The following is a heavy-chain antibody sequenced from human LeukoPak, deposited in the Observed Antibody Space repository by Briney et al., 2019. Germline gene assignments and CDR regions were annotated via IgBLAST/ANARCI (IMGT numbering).Heavy chain of an antibody. V-gene: IGHV4-59*01. Sequence: PSETLSLTCTVSGASISNYYWTWIRQPPGKGLEWIGYIYYSGNTNYNPSLNSRVTISVDTSKNQFSLNLSSVTAADTAVYYCARGGAARLHFQNWGQGTLVTVSS. CDR3: ARGGAARLHFQN. D-gene: IGHD6-6*01. CDR1: GASISNYY. CDR2: IYYSGNT. J-gene: IGHJ1*01.